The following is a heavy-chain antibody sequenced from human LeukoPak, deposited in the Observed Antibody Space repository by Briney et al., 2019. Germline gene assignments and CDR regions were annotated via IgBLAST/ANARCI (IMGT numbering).Heavy chain of an antibody. D-gene: IGHD4/OR15-4a*01. Sequence: SETLSLTCTVTGGSVRNYYWIWIRQPPGKRLEWIGYISHSGSTNYNPSLKSRVTISLDTSKNQFSLKLSSVTAADTAVYYCVRHDGRGGATMGAFDSWGQGSLVTVSS. CDR2: ISHSGST. CDR3: VRHDGRGGATMGAFDS. J-gene: IGHJ5*01. CDR1: GGSVRNYY. V-gene: IGHV4-59*02.